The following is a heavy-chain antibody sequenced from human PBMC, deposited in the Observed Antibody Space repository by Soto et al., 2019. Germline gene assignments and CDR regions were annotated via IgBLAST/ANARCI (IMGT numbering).Heavy chain of an antibody. J-gene: IGHJ5*02. D-gene: IGHD1-26*01. CDR1: GGSIRSYY. Sequence: SETLSLTCTVSGGSIRSYYWSWIRQTPTKGLEWIGYIYYSGSTNYNPSLKSRVNISIDTSKNQFSLRLTSVTPADTAVYYCARDSGSSWGQGTLVTVSS. V-gene: IGHV4-59*01. CDR2: IYYSGST. CDR3: ARDSGSS.